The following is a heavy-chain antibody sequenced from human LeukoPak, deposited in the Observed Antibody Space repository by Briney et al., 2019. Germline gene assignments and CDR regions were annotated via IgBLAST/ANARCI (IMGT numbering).Heavy chain of an antibody. J-gene: IGHJ5*01. Sequence: PGGSLRLSCVASGFTFNNSWMNWVRQAPGKGLEWVANINQDGSEKYYVDSVKGRFTISRDNAKNSLYLQINSLRAEDTALYYCARAGKWELVLDSWGQGTLVTVSS. V-gene: IGHV3-7*01. CDR3: ARAGKWELVLDS. CDR2: INQDGSEK. D-gene: IGHD1-26*01. CDR1: GFTFNNSW.